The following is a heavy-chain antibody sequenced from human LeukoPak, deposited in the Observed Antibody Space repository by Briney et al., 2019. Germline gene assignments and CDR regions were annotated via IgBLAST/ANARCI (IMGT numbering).Heavy chain of an antibody. CDR1: GYTFTSYD. CDR3: ARERQPDYDILTGAIDY. D-gene: IGHD3-9*01. J-gene: IGHJ4*02. Sequence: ASVKVSCKASGYTFTSYDINWVRQATGQGLEWMGWMNPNSGNTGYAQKFQGRVTITRNTSISTAYMELSSLRSEDTAVYYCARERQPDYDILTGAIDYWGQGTLVTVSS. V-gene: IGHV1-8*03. CDR2: MNPNSGNT.